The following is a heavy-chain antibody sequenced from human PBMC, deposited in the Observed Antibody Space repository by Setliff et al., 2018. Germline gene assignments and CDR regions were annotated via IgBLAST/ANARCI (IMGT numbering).Heavy chain of an antibody. V-gene: IGHV4-4*07. CDR2: IYIGGSA. CDR3: ARDRAEGRDQQPFQWLNWFDP. J-gene: IGHJ5*02. Sequence: SETLSLTCTVSGGSISSYYWSWIRQPAGKGLEWIGHIYIGGSANYNPSLKSRVTMSIDTSKNQFSLKLNSVTAADTAVYYCARDRAEGRDQQPFQWLNWFDPWGQGTLVTVSS. D-gene: IGHD6-13*01. CDR1: GGSISSYY.